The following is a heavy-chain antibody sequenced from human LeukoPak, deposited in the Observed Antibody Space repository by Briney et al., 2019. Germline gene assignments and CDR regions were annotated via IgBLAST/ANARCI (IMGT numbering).Heavy chain of an antibody. J-gene: IGHJ5*02. V-gene: IGHV4-4*07. CDR2: IYTSGST. D-gene: IGHD2-15*01. CDR1: GGSISSYY. Sequence: ASETLSLTCIVSGGSISSYYWSWIRQPVGKGLEWIGRIYTSGSTNYNPSLKSRVTMSVDTSKNQFSLKLSSVTAADTAVYYCARGIYCSGGSCGGDWFDPWGQGTLVTVSS. CDR3: ARGIYCSGGSCGGDWFDP.